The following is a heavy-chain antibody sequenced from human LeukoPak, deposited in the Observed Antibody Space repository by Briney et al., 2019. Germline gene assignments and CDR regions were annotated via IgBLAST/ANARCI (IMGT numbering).Heavy chain of an antibody. Sequence: GSLRLSCAASGFAFSSLEMTWVRQPPGKGLEWVSYISSSGTTIYYADSVKGRFTISRDNAKNSLYLQMNSLTAEDTAVYYCARGRFMIPFGGQGTLVTVSS. V-gene: IGHV3-48*03. J-gene: IGHJ4*02. D-gene: IGHD3-16*01. CDR1: GFAFSSLE. CDR2: ISSSGTTI. CDR3: ARGRFMIPF.